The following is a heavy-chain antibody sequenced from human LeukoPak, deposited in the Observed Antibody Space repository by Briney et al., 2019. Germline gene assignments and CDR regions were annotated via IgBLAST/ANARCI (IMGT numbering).Heavy chain of an antibody. CDR1: GGSFFGSH. CDR2: INHSGRT. J-gene: IGHJ4*02. V-gene: IGHV4-34*01. D-gene: IGHD4-23*01. CDR3: ARDPTTVVTLPYYFDF. Sequence: SETLSLTCAVSGGSFFGSHWNWIRQSPEKGLERIGEINHSGRTNYNPSLKSRVTISVDTSKSQFFLKLTSVTAADTAVYYCARDPTTVVTLPYYFDFWGQGTLVTVSA.